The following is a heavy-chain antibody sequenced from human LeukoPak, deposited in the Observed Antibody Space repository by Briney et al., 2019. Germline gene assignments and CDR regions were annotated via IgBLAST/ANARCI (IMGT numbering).Heavy chain of an antibody. Sequence: HSGGSLRLSCAASGFTFSSYGMHWVRQAPGKGLEWVAFIRYDGSNKYYADSVKGRFTISRDNSKNTLYLQMNSLRAEDTAVYYCATTEGSYYDILTGSSFDYWGQGTLVTVSS. CDR1: GFTFSSYG. D-gene: IGHD3-9*01. J-gene: IGHJ4*02. CDR2: IRYDGSNK. V-gene: IGHV3-30*02. CDR3: ATTEGSYYDILTGSSFDY.